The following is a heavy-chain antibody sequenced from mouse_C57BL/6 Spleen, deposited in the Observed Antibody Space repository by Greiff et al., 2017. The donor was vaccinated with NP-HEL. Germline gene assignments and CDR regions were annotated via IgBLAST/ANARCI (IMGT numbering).Heavy chain of an antibody. J-gene: IGHJ2*01. CDR3: ARGYGNYVRYFDY. D-gene: IGHD2-10*02. Sequence: VKLQQPGAELVRPGSSVKLSCKASGYTFTSYWMHWVKQRPIQGLEWIGNIDPSDSETHYNQKFKDKATLTVDKSSSTAYMQLSSLTSEDSAVYYCARGYGNYVRYFDYWGQGTTLTVSS. CDR2: IDPSDSET. CDR1: GYTFTSYW. V-gene: IGHV1-52*01.